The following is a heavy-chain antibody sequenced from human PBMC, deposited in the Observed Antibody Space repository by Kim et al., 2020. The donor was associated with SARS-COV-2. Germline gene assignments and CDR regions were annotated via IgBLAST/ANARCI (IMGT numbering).Heavy chain of an antibody. CDR3: AALWWPMGGPDY. V-gene: IGHV3-53*01. CDR2: IYSGGST. J-gene: IGHJ4*02. D-gene: IGHD2-21*01. CDR1: GFTVSSNH. Sequence: GGSLRLSCAASGFTVSSNHMSWVRQAPGKGLEWVSVIYSGGSTYYADSVKGRFTISRDNSKNTLYLQMNSLRAEDTAVYYCAALWWPMGGPDYWGQGTLVTVSS.